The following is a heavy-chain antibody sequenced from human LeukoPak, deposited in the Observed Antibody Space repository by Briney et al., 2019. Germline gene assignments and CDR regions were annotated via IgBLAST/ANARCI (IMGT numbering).Heavy chain of an antibody. CDR2: VYHSGSN. J-gene: IGHJ3*02. CDR3: ARDTALFRAYDI. CDR1: GGSISSGYY. V-gene: IGHV4-38-2*02. Sequence: PSETLSLTCTVSGGSISSGYYWGWIRQPPGKGLEWIASVYHSGSNSYNPSPKSRLTISVHKSKNQFSLKLSSVTAADTAVYYCARDTALFRAYDIWGQGTLVTVSS.